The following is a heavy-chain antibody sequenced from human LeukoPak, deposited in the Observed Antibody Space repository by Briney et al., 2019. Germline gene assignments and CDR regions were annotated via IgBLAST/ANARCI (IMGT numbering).Heavy chain of an antibody. D-gene: IGHD3-22*01. CDR2: IIPIFGTA. V-gene: IGHV1-69*05. Sequence: SVKVSCKASGGTFSSYAISWVRQAPGQGLEWMGGIIPIFGTANYAQKFQGRVTITTDESTSTAYMELSSLRSEDTAVYYCARGDRSGYPFDYWGQGTLVTVSS. CDR1: GGTFSSYA. J-gene: IGHJ4*02. CDR3: ARGDRSGYPFDY.